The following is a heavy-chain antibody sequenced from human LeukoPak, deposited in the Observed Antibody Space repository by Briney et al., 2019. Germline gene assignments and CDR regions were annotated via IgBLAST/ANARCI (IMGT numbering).Heavy chain of an antibody. D-gene: IGHD6-6*01. CDR3: ALAARSRGPFDY. V-gene: IGHV1-69*05. J-gene: IGHJ4*02. CDR1: GGTFSSYA. CDR2: IIPIFGTA. Sequence: GASVKVSCKASGGTFSSYAISWVRQAPGQGLEWMGGIIPIFGTANYAQKFQGRVTITTDESTSTAYMELSSLGSEDTAVYYCALAARSRGPFDYWGQGTLVTVSS.